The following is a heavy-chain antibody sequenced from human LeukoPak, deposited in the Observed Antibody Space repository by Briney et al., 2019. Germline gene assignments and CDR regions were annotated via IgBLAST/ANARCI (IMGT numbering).Heavy chain of an antibody. J-gene: IGHJ6*03. Sequence: SVKVSCKASGDTINNFAFGWVRQAPGQGLEWMGGIIPIFGTANYARKFQDRVTITADPSTSTSYMLLSGLRSEDTAVYYCARVLTGYYDHPTKTDHYYYYMAVWGKGTTVTISS. CDR1: GDTINNFA. V-gene: IGHV1-69*13. CDR3: ARVLTGYYDHPTKTDHYYYYMAV. D-gene: IGHD3-9*01. CDR2: IIPIFGTA.